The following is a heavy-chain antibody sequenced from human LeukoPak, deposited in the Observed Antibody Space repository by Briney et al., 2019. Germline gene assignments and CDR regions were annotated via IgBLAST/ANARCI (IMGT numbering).Heavy chain of an antibody. J-gene: IGHJ4*02. D-gene: IGHD3-10*01. CDR2: ISAYNGNA. Sequence: ASVKVSCKASGYTFTSYGISWVRQAPGQGLEWMGWISAYNGNANYAQKLQGRVTMTTDTSTSTAYMELSSLRSEDTAVYYCARDYYGSGYFDYWGQGTLVTVSS. V-gene: IGHV1-18*01. CDR3: ARDYYGSGYFDY. CDR1: GYTFTSYG.